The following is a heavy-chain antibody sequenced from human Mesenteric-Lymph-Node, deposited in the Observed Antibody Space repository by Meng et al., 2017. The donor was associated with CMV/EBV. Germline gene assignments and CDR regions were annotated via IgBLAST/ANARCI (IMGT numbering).Heavy chain of an antibody. CDR2: ISTTSVYI. D-gene: IGHD6-19*01. J-gene: IGHJ4*02. V-gene: IGHV3-21*01. CDR1: GFTFSRYS. Sequence: GESLKISCAASGFTFSRYSMNWVRQAPGKGLEWVSSISTTSVYIFYADSLKGRFTISRDNAKNSLYLQMNSLRAEDTAVYYCARPVAGSLDYWGQGTLVTVSS. CDR3: ARPVAGSLDY.